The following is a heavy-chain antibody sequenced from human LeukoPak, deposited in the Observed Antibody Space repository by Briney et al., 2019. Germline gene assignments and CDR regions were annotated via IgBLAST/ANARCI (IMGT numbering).Heavy chain of an antibody. CDR3: ARLGELSSDDY. Sequence: GASVKVSCKASGYTFTSYDINWVRQATGQGREWMGWMNPNSGNTGYAQKFRGRVSITRNTSISTAYMELSSLVSEDTAVYYCARLGELSSDDYWGQGTLVTVSS. D-gene: IGHD3-16*02. CDR1: GYTFTSYD. CDR2: MNPNSGNT. J-gene: IGHJ4*02. V-gene: IGHV1-8*03.